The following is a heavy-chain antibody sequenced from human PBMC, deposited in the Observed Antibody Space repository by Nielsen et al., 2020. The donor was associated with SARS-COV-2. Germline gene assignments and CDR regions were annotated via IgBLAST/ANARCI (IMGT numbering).Heavy chain of an antibody. J-gene: IGHJ6*03. CDR3: ARDPWSSSSNYYYYMGV. Sequence: GGSLRLSCAASGFTFSSYGMHWVRQAPGKGLEWVAVIYHDGSYKYYGDSVKGRFTISRDNSKNTVYLQMNSLRAEDTAVYYCARDPWSSSSNYYYYMGVWGKGTTVTVSS. CDR1: GFTFSSYG. D-gene: IGHD6-6*01. V-gene: IGHV3-33*01. CDR2: IYHDGSYK.